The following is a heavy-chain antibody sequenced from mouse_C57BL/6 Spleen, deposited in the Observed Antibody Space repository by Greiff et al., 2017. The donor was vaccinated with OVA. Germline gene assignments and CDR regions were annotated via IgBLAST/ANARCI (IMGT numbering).Heavy chain of an antibody. CDR3: ARDRDDFDY. V-gene: IGHV1-50*01. J-gene: IGHJ2*01. CDR2: IDPSDSYT. Sequence: QVQLQQSGAELVKPGASVKLSCKASGYTFTSYWMLWVKQRPGQGLEWIGEIDPSDSYTNYNQKFKGKATLTVDTSSSTAYMQLSSLTSEDSAVYYCARDRDDFDYWGQGTTLTVSS. D-gene: IGHD3-1*01. CDR1: GYTFTSYW.